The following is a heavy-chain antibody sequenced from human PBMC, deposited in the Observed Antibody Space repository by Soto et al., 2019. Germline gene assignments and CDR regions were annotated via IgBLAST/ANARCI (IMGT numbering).Heavy chain of an antibody. Sequence: SETLSLTCTVSGDSVSDSYWWNWVRQPPGKGLEWIGEISHSETTDYSPSLKSRVTISLDKSKNQFSLKMSSVTAADTAVSYCARSEAAAGDFDYWGQGALVTVYS. J-gene: IGHJ4*02. D-gene: IGHD6-13*01. CDR2: ISHSETT. V-gene: IGHV4-4*02. CDR1: GDSVSDSYW. CDR3: ARSEAAAGDFDY.